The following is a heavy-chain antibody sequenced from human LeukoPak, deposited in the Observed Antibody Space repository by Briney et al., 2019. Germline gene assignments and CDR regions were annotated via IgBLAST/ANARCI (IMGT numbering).Heavy chain of an antibody. J-gene: IGHJ5*02. CDR3: AGDTHSSNWYDH. Sequence: PGGSLRLSCAASGFTFSNAWMNWVRQAPGKGLEWVSFIYNDGNTYYADSMKGRFSISRDSSRNTLYLQMNSLRVEDTAVYYCAGDTHSSNWYDHWGQGTLVTVPS. CDR2: IYNDGNT. V-gene: IGHV3-53*01. CDR1: GFTFSNAW. D-gene: IGHD6-13*01.